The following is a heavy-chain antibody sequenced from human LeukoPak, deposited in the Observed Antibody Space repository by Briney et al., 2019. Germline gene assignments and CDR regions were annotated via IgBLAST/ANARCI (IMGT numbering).Heavy chain of an antibody. CDR2: INHNAEMI. J-gene: IGHJ4*02. V-gene: IGHV3-48*02. Sequence: GGSLRLFCEASGFPFGSYVMSWVRQAPGKGVEWIAYINHNAEMIFYPDFVKGRFTISRDIAKKSLSLQMNALRYEHTAIYYCAKDHDWAFDLWGQGTLVTVSS. D-gene: IGHD3-9*01. CDR1: GFPFGSYV. CDR3: AKDHDWAFDL.